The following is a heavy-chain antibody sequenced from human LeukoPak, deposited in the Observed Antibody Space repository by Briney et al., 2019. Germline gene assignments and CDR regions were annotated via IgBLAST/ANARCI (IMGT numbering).Heavy chain of an antibody. CDR3: ARGLFVGPHPVHIAAAGPFDY. Sequence: PSETLSLTRAVYGGSFSGYYWSWIRQPPGKGLEWIGEINHSGSTNYNPSLKSRVTISVDTSKTQFSLKLSSVTAADTAVYYCARGLFVGPHPVHIAAAGPFDYWGQGTLVTVSS. D-gene: IGHD6-13*01. CDR2: INHSGST. V-gene: IGHV4-34*01. J-gene: IGHJ4*02. CDR1: GGSFSGYY.